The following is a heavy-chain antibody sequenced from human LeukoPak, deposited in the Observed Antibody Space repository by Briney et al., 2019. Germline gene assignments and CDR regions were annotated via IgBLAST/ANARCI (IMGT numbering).Heavy chain of an antibody. J-gene: IGHJ4*02. CDR1: GVSISSSSYY. CDR2: IYYSGST. V-gene: IGHV4-39*07. D-gene: IGHD3-22*01. Sequence: PAETLSLTCTVSGVSISSSSYYWGWIRQPPGKGLEWIGSIYYSGSTYYTPSLKSRVTISVDTSKNQFSLKLNSVTAADTAVYYCARGYYDSSGYYQSPIFDYWGQGTLVTVSS. CDR3: ARGYYDSSGYYQSPIFDY.